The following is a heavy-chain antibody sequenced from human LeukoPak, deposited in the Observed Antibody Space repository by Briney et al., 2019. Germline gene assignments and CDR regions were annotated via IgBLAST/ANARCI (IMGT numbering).Heavy chain of an antibody. V-gene: IGHV4-59*01. Sequence: SETLSPTCTVSGGSISSYYWSWIRQPPGKGLEWIGYIFYSGSTNYNPSLKSRVTISVDTSKNQFSLKLRSVTAADTAVDFCARDNTMIRGVFDNWGPGTLVLVSS. CDR3: ARDNTMIRGVFDN. J-gene: IGHJ4*02. CDR1: GGSISSYY. D-gene: IGHD3-10*01. CDR2: IFYSGST.